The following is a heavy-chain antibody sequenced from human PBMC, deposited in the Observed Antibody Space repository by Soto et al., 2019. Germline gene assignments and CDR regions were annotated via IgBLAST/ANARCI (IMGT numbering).Heavy chain of an antibody. Sequence: ASVKASCKTSGYTFTGHYIHWVRQAPQQGPEWMGEISPESGATRYAEKFRGRVTMTMDTSITTVYMELRNLSPDDTAVYYCGRGRSGQIVIFYWGQGTPVTVSS. CDR2: ISPESGAT. V-gene: IGHV1-2*02. D-gene: IGHD1-26*01. CDR3: GRGRSGQIVIFY. J-gene: IGHJ4*02. CDR1: GYTFTGHY.